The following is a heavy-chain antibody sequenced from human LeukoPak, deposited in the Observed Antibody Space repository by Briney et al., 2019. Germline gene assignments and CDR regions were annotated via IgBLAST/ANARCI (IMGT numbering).Heavy chain of an antibody. CDR3: ARRYCSGGGCYVDY. Sequence: PGGSLRLSCAASGFTFSSYWMHWVRQAPGKGLVWVSRITSDGRSTTYADSVKGRFTISRENAKNTLYLQMNSLGAEDTAVYYCARRYCSGGGCYVDYWGQGTLVTVSS. J-gene: IGHJ4*02. V-gene: IGHV3-74*01. D-gene: IGHD2-15*01. CDR1: GFTFSSYW. CDR2: ITSDGRST.